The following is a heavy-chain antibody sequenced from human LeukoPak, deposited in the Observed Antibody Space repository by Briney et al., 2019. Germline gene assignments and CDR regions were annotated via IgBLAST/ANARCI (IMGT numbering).Heavy chain of an antibody. Sequence: SETLSLTCAVSGGSISSGGYSWSWIRQPAGKGLEWIGRIYSSGITHYNPSLKSRVTMSVDTSKNQFSLRLSSVTAADTAVYYCAREEYSSGWYADYWGQGTRVTVSS. CDR2: IYSSGIT. J-gene: IGHJ4*02. V-gene: IGHV4-61*02. CDR3: AREEYSSGWYADY. CDR1: GGSISSGGYS. D-gene: IGHD6-19*01.